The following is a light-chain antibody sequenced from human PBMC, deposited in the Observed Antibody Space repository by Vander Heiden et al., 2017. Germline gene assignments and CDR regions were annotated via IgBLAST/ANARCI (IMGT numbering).Light chain of an antibody. CDR1: QSISSW. V-gene: IGKV1-5*01. CDR3: QQDNSDEWT. J-gene: IGKJ1*01. Sequence: DIQMTQSPSTLSASVGDRVTITCRASQSISSWLAWYQQKPGKAPKLLIYDASSLESGVPSRFSGSGSGTEFTLTISSLQPDDFATYYCQQDNSDEWTFGQGTKVEIK. CDR2: DAS.